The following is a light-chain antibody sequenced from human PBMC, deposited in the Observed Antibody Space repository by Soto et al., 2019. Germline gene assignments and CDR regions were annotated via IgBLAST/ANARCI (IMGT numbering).Light chain of an antibody. Sequence: IVVTQSPATLSVSPGERATLSCRASQSVSNNLAWYQQKPGQAPRLLIYGASTRATDIPARFSGSGSGTESTLTISSLQSGDFAVYYCQQYNNWPLSFGGGAKVEIK. CDR3: QQYNNWPLS. J-gene: IGKJ4*01. V-gene: IGKV3-15*01. CDR2: GAS. CDR1: QSVSNN.